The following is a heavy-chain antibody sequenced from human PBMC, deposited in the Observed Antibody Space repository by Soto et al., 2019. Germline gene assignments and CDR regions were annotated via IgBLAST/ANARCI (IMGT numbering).Heavy chain of an antibody. J-gene: IGHJ6*02. CDR3: AKEAQPWPVYYHNGMDV. Sequence: QVQLVESGGGVVQPGRSLRLSCAASGFTFSTHDMHWVRQAPGKGLEWVGVIVHDGSNKQYADSVKGRFTLSRDNSKNTLYLQMNSLRPEDTAVYYCAKEAQPWPVYYHNGMDVWGQGTTVTVSS. CDR1: GFTFSTHD. D-gene: IGHD3-22*01. V-gene: IGHV3-30*18. CDR2: IVHDGSNK.